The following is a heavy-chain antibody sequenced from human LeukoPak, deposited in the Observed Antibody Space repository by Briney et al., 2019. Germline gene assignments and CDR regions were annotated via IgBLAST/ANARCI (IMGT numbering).Heavy chain of an antibody. CDR3: ARVRGSGSYYAVYYYYGMDV. D-gene: IGHD3-10*01. Sequence: PSETLSLTCAVYGGSISSSSYYWGWIRQPPGKGLEWIGSIYYSGSTYYNPSLKSRVTISVDTSKNQFSLKLSSVTAADTAVYYCARVRGSGSYYAVYYYYGMDVWGQGTTVTVSS. V-gene: IGHV4-39*07. J-gene: IGHJ6*02. CDR2: IYYSGST. CDR1: GGSISSSSYY.